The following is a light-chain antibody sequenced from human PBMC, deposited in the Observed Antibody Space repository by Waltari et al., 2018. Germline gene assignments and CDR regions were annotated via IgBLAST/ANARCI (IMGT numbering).Light chain of an antibody. CDR3: SSYTSSSTLGV. V-gene: IGLV2-14*03. J-gene: IGLJ2*01. CDR1: SSDVGGYNY. Sequence: QSALTQPAAASGSPGQSITIPCTGTSSDVGGYNYVSWYQQQPGKAPKLMIYDVTNPPSGVSVRFSGSKTGDTASLAISRLQAEDEADYYCSSYTSSSTLGVFGGGTKLTVL. CDR2: DVT.